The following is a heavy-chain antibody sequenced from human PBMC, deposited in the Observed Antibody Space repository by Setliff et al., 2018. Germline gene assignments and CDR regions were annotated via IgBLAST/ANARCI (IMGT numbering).Heavy chain of an antibody. V-gene: IGHV4-39*07. CDR3: ARGNYAYWYFDL. J-gene: IGHJ2*01. CDR2: IYYSGST. Sequence: PSETLSLTCTVSGSSISSSSYYWGWIRQPPGKGLEWIGSIYYSGSTNYSPSLKSRVTMSLDTSKNYFSLKLKSVTAADTAIYFCARGNYAYWYFDLWGRGTLVTV. CDR1: GSSISSSSYY. D-gene: IGHD1-7*01.